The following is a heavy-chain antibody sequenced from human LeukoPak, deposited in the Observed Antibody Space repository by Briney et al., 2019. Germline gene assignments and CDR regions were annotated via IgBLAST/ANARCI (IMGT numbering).Heavy chain of an antibody. CDR2: IYYSGST. V-gene: IGHV4-59*01. CDR3: ARDYKAGYYYYGMDV. CDR1: GGSISSYY. D-gene: IGHD3-10*01. Sequence: PSETLSLTCTASGGSISSYYWSWIRQPPGKGLEWIGCIYYSGSTNYNPSLKSRVTISVDTSKNQFSLKLSSVTAADTAVYYCARDYKAGYYYYGMDVWGQGTTVTVSS. J-gene: IGHJ6*02.